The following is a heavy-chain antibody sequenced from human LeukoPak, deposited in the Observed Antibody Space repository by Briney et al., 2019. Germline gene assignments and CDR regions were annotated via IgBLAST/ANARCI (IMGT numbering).Heavy chain of an antibody. V-gene: IGHV3-7*03. CDR3: AKSYYDILTGYDY. J-gene: IGHJ4*02. CDR2: IKEDGSER. Sequence: PGGSLRLSCEGSAFIFSGHWMNWVRQTPGKGLEWVASIKEDGSERQYVDSVKGRFSISRDNTKGSLFLQLNSLRAEDTAVYYCAKSYYDILTGYDYWGQGILVTVSS. CDR1: AFIFSGHW. D-gene: IGHD3-9*01.